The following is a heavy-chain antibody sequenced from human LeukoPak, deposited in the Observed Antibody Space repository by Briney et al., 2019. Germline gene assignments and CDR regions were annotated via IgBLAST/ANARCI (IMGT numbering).Heavy chain of an antibody. J-gene: IGHJ4*02. CDR3: ARLSAGYSSSWCRYYFDY. Sequence: ASVKVSCKASGYTFTSYDVNWVRQAAGQGLEWMGFMTPNSGNTGYAQRFQGRVTMTRSTSISTAYMELSSLRSDDTAVYYCARLSAGYSSSWCRYYFDYWGQGTLVTVSS. CDR2: MTPNSGNT. D-gene: IGHD6-13*01. CDR1: GYTFTSYD. V-gene: IGHV1-8*01.